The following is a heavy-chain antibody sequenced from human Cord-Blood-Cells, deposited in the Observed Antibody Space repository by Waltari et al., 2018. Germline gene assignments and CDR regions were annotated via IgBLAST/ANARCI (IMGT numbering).Heavy chain of an antibody. J-gene: IGHJ3*02. D-gene: IGHD5-18*01. CDR2: MNPNSGNT. CDR3: ARGLGYSYGPRNAFDI. V-gene: IGHV1-8*03. Sequence: QVQLVQSGAEVKKPGASVKVSCKASGYTFTSYDINWVRQATGQGLEWMGWMNPNSGNTGYAQKFQGRVTITRNTSISPAYMELSSLRSEDTAVYYCARGLGYSYGPRNAFDIWGQGTMVTVSS. CDR1: GYTFTSYD.